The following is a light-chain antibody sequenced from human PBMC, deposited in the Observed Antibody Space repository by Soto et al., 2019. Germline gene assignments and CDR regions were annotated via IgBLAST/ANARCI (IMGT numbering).Light chain of an antibody. CDR1: RSDSTW. Sequence: DIQMTQFPSTLSSSVGDTVTITCRAIRSDSTWLAWYQQKPGKAPKLLIYAASGLPSGVPSRFSGSGSGTDFTLTISSLQPEDFATYYCQQANSFPLTFGGGTKVDNK. J-gene: IGKJ4*01. CDR3: QQANSFPLT. CDR2: AAS. V-gene: IGKV1-12*01.